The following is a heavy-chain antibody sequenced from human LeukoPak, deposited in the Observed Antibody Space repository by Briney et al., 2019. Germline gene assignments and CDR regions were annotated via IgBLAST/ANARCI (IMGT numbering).Heavy chain of an antibody. Sequence: PSETLSLTCSVSGGSINSRSYYWGWIRQHPGKGLEWIGYMYYSGNTYYNPSLKSRVTISVDTSKNQFSLKLSSVTAADTAVYYCARGGQWLAPGPDYWGQGTLVTVSS. D-gene: IGHD6-19*01. CDR3: ARGGQWLAPGPDY. CDR1: GGSINSRSYY. CDR2: MYYSGNT. V-gene: IGHV4-31*03. J-gene: IGHJ4*02.